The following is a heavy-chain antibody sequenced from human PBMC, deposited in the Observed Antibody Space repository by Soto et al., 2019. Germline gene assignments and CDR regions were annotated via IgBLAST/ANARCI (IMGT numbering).Heavy chain of an antibody. D-gene: IGHD6-6*01. CDR2: IYPGDSDT. J-gene: IGHJ6*02. V-gene: IGHV5-51*01. CDR1: GKGYITYG. CDR3: ARQYYSSSIYYYYYGMDV. Sequence: GTGKGYITYGIGWVRKMPGKSLEWMGIIYPGDSDTRYSPSFQGQVTISADKSISTAYLQWSSLKASDTAMYYCARQYYSSSIYYYYYGMDVWGQGTTVTVSS.